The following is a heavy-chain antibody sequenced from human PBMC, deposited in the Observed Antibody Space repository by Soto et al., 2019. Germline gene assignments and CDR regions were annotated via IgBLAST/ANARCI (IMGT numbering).Heavy chain of an antibody. CDR3: AREAASDPFIYYHYMDV. CDR2: VNPKTGNT. J-gene: IGHJ6*03. V-gene: IGHV1-8*01. CDR1: GYTFTNYN. Sequence: QEQLVQSGAEVKKPGAPVKVSCKASGYTFTNYNINWVRQATGQGLEWMGWVNPKTGNTGYAEKFQGRVTTSRKSSINTAVMELSGLRSEDTAVYYCAREAASDPFIYYHYMDVWGKGSTVTVSS. D-gene: IGHD6-25*01.